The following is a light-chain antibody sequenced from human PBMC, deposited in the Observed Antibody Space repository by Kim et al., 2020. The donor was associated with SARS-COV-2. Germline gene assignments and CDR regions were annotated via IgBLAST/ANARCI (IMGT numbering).Light chain of an antibody. CDR1: SSDVGAYNY. J-gene: IGLJ3*02. CDR3: SSYTSNSNLV. V-gene: IGLV2-8*01. Sequence: QSALTQPPSASGSPGQSVTISCTGTSSDVGAYNYVSWYQQHPGEAPKLMIYEVTKRPSGVPDRFSGSKSGNTASLTVSGLQAEDEADYYCSSYTSNSNLVFGGGTQLTVL. CDR2: EVT.